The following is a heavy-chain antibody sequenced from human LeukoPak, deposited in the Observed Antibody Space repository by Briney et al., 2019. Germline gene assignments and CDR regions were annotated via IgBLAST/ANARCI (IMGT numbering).Heavy chain of an antibody. D-gene: IGHD5-12*01. CDR3: ARVKWLDQINWFDT. J-gene: IGHJ5*02. CDR2: TYYRYRRYN. Sequence: SQPLSLTCCISWHSVSSKRDAWNWIRQSPSRGLEWLGRTYYRYRRYNDYAASVHSRIIINADTTKNQFFLQLHSVTPEDTAVYYCARVKWLDQINWFDTGGQGTLVTVYS. CDR1: WHSVSSKRDA. V-gene: IGHV6-1*01.